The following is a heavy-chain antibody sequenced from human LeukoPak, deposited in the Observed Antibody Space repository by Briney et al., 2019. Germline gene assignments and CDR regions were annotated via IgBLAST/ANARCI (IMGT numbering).Heavy chain of an antibody. CDR3: ARDRKPTATTTYLFDY. V-gene: IGHV3-21*01. CDR1: GFTFSKDG. D-gene: IGHD1-1*01. CDR2: ISSSSIYI. J-gene: IGHJ4*02. Sequence: GGSLRLSCAGSGFTFSKDGMNSVGQAPGKRLEGGSAISSSSIYISYADSVKGRFTISRDNDKNSLYLQMTSLRVEETAVYYCARDRKPTATTTYLFDYWGRGTLVTVSS.